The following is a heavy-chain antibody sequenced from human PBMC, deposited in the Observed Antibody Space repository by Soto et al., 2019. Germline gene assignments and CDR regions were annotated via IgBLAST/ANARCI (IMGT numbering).Heavy chain of an antibody. J-gene: IGHJ4*02. D-gene: IGHD3-9*01. CDR2: IIPIFGTA. CDR3: ARAHDILTGHFDY. Sequence: AASVKVSCKASGGTFSSYAISWVRQAPGQGLEWMGGIIPIFGTANYAQKFQGRVTITADESTSTAYMELSSLRSEDTAVYYCARAHDILTGHFDYWGQGTLVTVS. V-gene: IGHV1-69*13. CDR1: GGTFSSYA.